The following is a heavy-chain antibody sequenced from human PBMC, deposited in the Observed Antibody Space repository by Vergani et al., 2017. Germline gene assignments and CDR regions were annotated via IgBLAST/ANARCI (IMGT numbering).Heavy chain of an antibody. D-gene: IGHD3-3*01. CDR1: GGAFSTYA. CDR3: ALDGNFWSGYFGY. J-gene: IGHJ4*02. V-gene: IGHV1-69*05. CDR2: IIPIFGTA. Sequence: QVQLVQSGAEVKKPGSSVRVSCKTSGGAFSTYAINWVRQAPGQGLEWMGGIIPIFGTANYAQKFQGRVTMTRDTSTSTVYMELSSLRSEDTAVYYCALDGNFWSGYFGYWGQGTLVVVSS.